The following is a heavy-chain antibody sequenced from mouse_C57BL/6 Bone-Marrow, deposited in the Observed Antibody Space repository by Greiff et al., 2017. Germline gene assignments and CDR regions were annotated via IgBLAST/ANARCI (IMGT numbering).Heavy chain of an antibody. J-gene: IGHJ4*01. Sequence: VQLQQPGAELVMPGASVKLSCKASGYTFTSYWMHWVKQRPGQGLEWIGEIGPSASYTTSNQKFNGQSTFTVDKSSSTAYRQLSSLTSEYSAVYCCAIHGNYYAMDYWGQGTSVTVSS. CDR1: GYTFTSYW. V-gene: IGHV1-69*01. CDR3: AIHGNYYAMDY. D-gene: IGHD2-1*01. CDR2: IGPSASYT.